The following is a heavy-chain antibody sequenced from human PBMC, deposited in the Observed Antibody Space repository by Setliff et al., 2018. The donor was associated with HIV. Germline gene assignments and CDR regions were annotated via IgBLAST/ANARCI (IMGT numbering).Heavy chain of an antibody. CDR3: AREYCSAGSCYSGR. V-gene: IGHV4-39*02. D-gene: IGHD2-15*01. CDR1: GGSISSSSDY. Sequence: LSLTCTVSGGSISSSSDYWGWIRQPPGKGLEWIGYIYYSGSTYYNPSLKSRITISVDTSKNQFSLKLSSVTAADTAVYYCAREYCSAGSCYSGRWGQGMLVTVPQ. CDR2: IYYSGST. J-gene: IGHJ4*02.